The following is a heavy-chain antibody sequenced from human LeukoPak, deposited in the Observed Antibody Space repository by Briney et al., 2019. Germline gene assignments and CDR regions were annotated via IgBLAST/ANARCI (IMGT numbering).Heavy chain of an antibody. CDR3: ASTPTYYYDSSGYKYYYYGMDV. J-gene: IGHJ6*02. Sequence: ASVKVSCKASGYTFTSYAMHWVRQAPGQRLEWMGWINAGNGNTKYSQKFQGRVTITRDTSASTAYMELSSLRSEDTAVYYCASTPTYYYDSSGYKYYYYGMDVRGQGTTVTVSS. D-gene: IGHD3-22*01. V-gene: IGHV1-3*01. CDR2: INAGNGNT. CDR1: GYTFTSYA.